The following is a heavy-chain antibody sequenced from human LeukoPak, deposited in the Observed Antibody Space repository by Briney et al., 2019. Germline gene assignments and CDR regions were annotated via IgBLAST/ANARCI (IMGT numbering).Heavy chain of an antibody. CDR1: GYTFTSYA. CDR2: INPSGGST. Sequence: ASVKVSFKASGYTFTSYAMNWVRQAPGQGLEWMGIINPSGGSTSYAQKFQGRVTMTRDTSTSTVYMELNSLRAEDTAVYYCAKFDSSSPYYFDYWGQGTLVTVSS. J-gene: IGHJ4*02. D-gene: IGHD6-6*01. V-gene: IGHV1-46*01. CDR3: AKFDSSSPYYFDY.